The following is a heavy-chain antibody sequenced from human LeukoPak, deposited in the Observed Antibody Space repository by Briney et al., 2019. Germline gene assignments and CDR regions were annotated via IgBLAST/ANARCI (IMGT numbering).Heavy chain of an antibody. V-gene: IGHV4-30-4*08. D-gene: IGHD3-22*01. CDR2: IYYSGST. J-gene: IGHJ4*02. CDR3: ARLLYYYDSSGLDY. CDR1: GGSISSGDYY. Sequence: PSETLSLTCTVSGGSISSGDYYWSWIRQPPGKGLEWIGYIYYSGSTYYNPSLKSRVTISVDTSKNQFSLKLSSVTAADRAVYYCARLLYYYDSSGLDYWGQGTLVTVSS.